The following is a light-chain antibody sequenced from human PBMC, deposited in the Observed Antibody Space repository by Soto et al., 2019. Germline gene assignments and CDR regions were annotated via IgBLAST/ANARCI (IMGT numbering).Light chain of an antibody. J-gene: IGLJ1*01. CDR2: SNS. CDR1: SSNIGSNY. Sequence: QSVWAQPPSASGTHGQTVTISCSGSSSNIGSNYVYWYQQLPGMAPKLLIYSNSQRPSGVPDRFSGSKSGTSASLAITGRQSEVEADYSCQSYDSRKGGAVFGPGTK. V-gene: IGLV1-47*01. CDR3: QSYDSRKGGAV.